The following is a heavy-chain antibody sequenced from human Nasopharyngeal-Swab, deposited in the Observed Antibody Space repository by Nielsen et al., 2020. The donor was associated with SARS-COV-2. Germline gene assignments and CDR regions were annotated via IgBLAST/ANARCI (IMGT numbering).Heavy chain of an antibody. V-gene: IGHV3-48*03. J-gene: IGHJ4*02. CDR3: ARSQTYYYDSSGYLDC. CDR2: ISSSGSTI. CDR1: GFTFRSYE. D-gene: IGHD3-22*01. Sequence: GESLKISCAASGFTFRSYEMNWVRQAPGKGLEWVSYISSSGSTIYYADSVKGRFTISRDNAKNSLYLQMNSLRAEDTAVYYCARSQTYYYDSSGYLDCWGQGTLVTVSS.